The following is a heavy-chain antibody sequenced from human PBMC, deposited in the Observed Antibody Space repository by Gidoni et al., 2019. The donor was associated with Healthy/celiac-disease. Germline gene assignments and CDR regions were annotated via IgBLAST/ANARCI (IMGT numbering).Heavy chain of an antibody. V-gene: IGHV3-21*01. CDR2: ICSSSSYI. D-gene: IGHD3-22*01. CDR3: ARDLPYDSSGYYQDDAFDI. CDR1: GFTFSSYS. J-gene: IGHJ3*02. Sequence: EVQLVESGGGLVKPGGSLRLSCAASGFTFSSYSMNWVRQAPGKGLEWVSSICSSSSYIYYADSVKGRFNISRDNAKNSLYLQMNSLRAEDKAVYYCARDLPYDSSGYYQDDAFDIWGQGKMVTVSS.